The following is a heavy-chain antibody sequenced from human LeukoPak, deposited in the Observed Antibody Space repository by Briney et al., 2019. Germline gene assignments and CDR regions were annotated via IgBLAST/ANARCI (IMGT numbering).Heavy chain of an antibody. Sequence: SETLSLTCTVPGGSISSSSYYWGWIRQPPGKGLEWIGSIYYSGSTYYNPSLKSRVTISVDTSKNQFSLKLSSVTAADTAVYYCARDHSPVDTAYYNWFDPWGQGTLVTVSS. CDR1: GGSISSSSYY. CDR3: ARDHSPVDTAYYNWFDP. D-gene: IGHD5-18*01. CDR2: IYYSGST. V-gene: IGHV4-39*07. J-gene: IGHJ5*02.